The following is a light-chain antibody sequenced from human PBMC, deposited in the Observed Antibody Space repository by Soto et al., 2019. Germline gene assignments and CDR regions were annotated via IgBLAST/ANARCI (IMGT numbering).Light chain of an antibody. CDR2: GSS. J-gene: IGKJ5*01. Sequence: EIVMTQSPATLSVSAGERATLSCRASQSVSSNLAWYQQKPGQAPRLLIYGSSTRATGIPARFSGSGSGTEFTLTISSLQSEDFAVYYCQQYKNWPSTFGQGTRLEIK. CDR3: QQYKNWPST. CDR1: QSVSSN. V-gene: IGKV3-15*01.